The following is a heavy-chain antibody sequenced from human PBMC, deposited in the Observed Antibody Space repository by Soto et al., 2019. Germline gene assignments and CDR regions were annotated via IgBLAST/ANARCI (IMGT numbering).Heavy chain of an antibody. CDR2: IYYSGST. J-gene: IGHJ4*02. V-gene: IGHV4-39*01. Sequence: SETLSLTCTVSGGSISSSSYYWGWIRQPPGKGLEWIGSIYYSGSTYYNPSLKSRVTISVDTSKNQFSLKLSSVTAADTAVYYCARHPSGYDNQYFDYWGQGTLVTVSS. CDR3: ARHPSGYDNQYFDY. CDR1: GGSISSSSYY. D-gene: IGHD5-12*01.